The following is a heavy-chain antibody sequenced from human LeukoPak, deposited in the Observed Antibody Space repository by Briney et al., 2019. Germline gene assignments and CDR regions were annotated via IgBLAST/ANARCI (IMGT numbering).Heavy chain of an antibody. D-gene: IGHD2-21*02. CDR3: ARGGFYCGGDCYVDY. CDR1: GGSFSPYY. Sequence: PSETLSLTCAVYGGSFSPYYWSWIRQPPGKGLEWIGEINHSGSTNYNPSLKSRVTISVDTSKNQFSLRLSSVTAADMAVYYCARGGFYCGGDCYVDYWGQGTLVTVSS. CDR2: INHSGST. J-gene: IGHJ4*02. V-gene: IGHV4-34*01.